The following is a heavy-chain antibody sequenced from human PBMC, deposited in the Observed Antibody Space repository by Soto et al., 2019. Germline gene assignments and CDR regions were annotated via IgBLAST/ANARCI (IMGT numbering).Heavy chain of an antibody. Sequence: PSETLSLTCTVSGGSISSGDYYWSWIRQPPGKGLEWIGYIYYSENTYSNPSLKSRVAISVDTSKNQFSLKLSSVTAADTAVYYCARERPDGSRLDPWGQGTLVTVSS. V-gene: IGHV4-30-4*01. CDR1: GGSISSGDYY. CDR2: IYYSENT. D-gene: IGHD6-13*01. J-gene: IGHJ5*02. CDR3: ARERPDGSRLDP.